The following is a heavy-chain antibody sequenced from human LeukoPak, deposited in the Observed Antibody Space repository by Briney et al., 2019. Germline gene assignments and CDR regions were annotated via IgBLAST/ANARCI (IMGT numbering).Heavy chain of an antibody. Sequence: SETLSLTCAVYGGSFSGYYGSWIRQPPGKGLEWIGEINHSGSTNYNPSLKSRVTISVDTSKNQFSLKLSSVTAADTAVYYCARGSPYYYDSSGPGPLFDYWGQGTLVTVSS. CDR1: GGSFSGYY. CDR3: ARGSPYYYDSSGPGPLFDY. D-gene: IGHD3-22*01. CDR2: INHSGST. V-gene: IGHV4-34*01. J-gene: IGHJ4*02.